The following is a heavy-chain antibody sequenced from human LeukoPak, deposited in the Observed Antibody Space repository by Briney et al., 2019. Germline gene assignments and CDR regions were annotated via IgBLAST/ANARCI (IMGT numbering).Heavy chain of an antibody. J-gene: IGHJ5*02. CDR1: GDSISSYY. CDR3: ARHQYGDYDNWFDP. Sequence: SETLSLTCTVSGDSISSYYWSWIRQPPGKGLEWIGYIHYSGSTNYNPSLKSRVTISVDTSKNQFSLKLSSVTAADTAVYYCARHQYGDYDNWFDPWGQGTLVTVSS. CDR2: IHYSGST. V-gene: IGHV4-59*01. D-gene: IGHD4-17*01.